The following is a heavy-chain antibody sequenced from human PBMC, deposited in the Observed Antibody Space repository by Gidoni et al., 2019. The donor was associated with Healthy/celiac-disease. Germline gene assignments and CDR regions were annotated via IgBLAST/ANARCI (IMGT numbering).Heavy chain of an antibody. CDR1: GFPFGDYA. Sequence: EVQLVASGGGLVKPGRSLAPSRPASGFPFGDYAMSWFRPPPGKGLEWVGFIRRKAYGGTTEYAASVKGRFTISRDDSKSIAYLQMNSLKTEDTAVYYCTRPYDSSGYYYTDYWGQGTLVTVSS. CDR3: TRPYDSSGYYYTDY. D-gene: IGHD3-22*01. V-gene: IGHV3-49*05. CDR2: IRRKAYGGTT. J-gene: IGHJ4*02.